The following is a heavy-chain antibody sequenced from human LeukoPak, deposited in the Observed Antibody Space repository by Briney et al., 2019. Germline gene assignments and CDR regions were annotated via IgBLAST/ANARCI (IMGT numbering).Heavy chain of an antibody. J-gene: IGHJ6*03. CDR3: AREYDFWAGGGYYYYYMDV. CDR1: GFILSSYW. CDR2: IKKDGSQK. V-gene: IGHV3-7*01. D-gene: IGHD3-3*01. Sequence: GGSLRLSCAASGFILSSYWMSWVRQAPGKGLEWVANIKKDGSQKYYVDSVKGRFTISRDNAKNSLYLQMNSLRAEDTAVYYCAREYDFWAGGGYYYYYMDVWGKGTTVTVSS.